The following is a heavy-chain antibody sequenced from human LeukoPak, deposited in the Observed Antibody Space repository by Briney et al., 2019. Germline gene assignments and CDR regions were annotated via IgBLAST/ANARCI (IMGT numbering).Heavy chain of an antibody. CDR3: ARLATGGLYYFDY. J-gene: IGHJ4*02. CDR1: GGSFSGYY. Sequence: PSETLSLTCAVYGGSFSGYYWSWIRQPPGKGLEWIGEINHSGSTNYNPSLKSRVTISVDTSKNQFSLKLSSVTAADTAVYYCARLATGGLYYFDYWGQGTLVIVSS. CDR2: INHSGST. D-gene: IGHD6-19*01. V-gene: IGHV4-34*01.